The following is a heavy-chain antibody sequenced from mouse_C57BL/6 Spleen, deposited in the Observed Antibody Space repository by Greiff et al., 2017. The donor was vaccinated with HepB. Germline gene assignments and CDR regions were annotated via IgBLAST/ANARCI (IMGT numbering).Heavy chain of an antibody. Sequence: VQLQQSGAELVRPGTSVKVSCKASGYAFTNYLIEWVKQRPGQGLEWIGVINPGSGGTNYNEKFKGKATLTADKSSSTAYMQLSSLASEDSAVYFCARSTHYYGSTYAMDYWGQGTSVTVSS. D-gene: IGHD1-1*01. V-gene: IGHV1-54*01. J-gene: IGHJ4*01. CDR1: GYAFTNYL. CDR2: INPGSGGT. CDR3: ARSTHYYGSTYAMDY.